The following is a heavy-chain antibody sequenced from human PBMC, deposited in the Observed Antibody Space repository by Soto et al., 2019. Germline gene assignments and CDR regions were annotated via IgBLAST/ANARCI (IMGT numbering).Heavy chain of an antibody. Sequence: QVQLQESGPGLVKPSQTLSLTCTVSGGSISSGDYYWSWIRQPPGKGLEWIGYIYYSGSTYYNPSLKSRVTLSVDTSKNQFSLKLSSVTAADTAVYYCARAYYDFWSGYLANWFDPWGQGTLVTVSS. CDR1: GGSISSGDYY. CDR3: ARAYYDFWSGYLANWFDP. J-gene: IGHJ5*02. D-gene: IGHD3-3*01. V-gene: IGHV4-30-4*01. CDR2: IYYSGST.